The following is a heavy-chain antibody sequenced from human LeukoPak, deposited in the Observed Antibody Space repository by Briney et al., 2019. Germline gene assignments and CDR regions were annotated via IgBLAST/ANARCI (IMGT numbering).Heavy chain of an antibody. V-gene: IGHV4-30-2*01. Sequence: SETLSLTCTVSGGSISSGGYYWSWIRQPPGKGLEWIGYIYHSGSTYYNPSLKSRVTISVDRSKNQFSLKLSSVTAADTAVYYCARDQDYSNYRKLNPWGQGTLVTVSS. D-gene: IGHD4-11*01. J-gene: IGHJ5*02. CDR2: IYHSGST. CDR1: GGSISSGGYY. CDR3: ARDQDYSNYRKLNP.